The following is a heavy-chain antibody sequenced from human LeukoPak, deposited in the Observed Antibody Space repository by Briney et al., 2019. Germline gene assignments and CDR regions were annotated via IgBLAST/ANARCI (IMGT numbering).Heavy chain of an antibody. V-gene: IGHV5-10-1*01. J-gene: IGHJ4*02. D-gene: IGHD4-17*01. CDR2: IDPNDSYT. CDR3: ATGASKVTTDFANY. Sequence: GESLKISFKASGXSFTNYWISWVRQMPGKGLEWMGRIDPNDSYTKYSPSFKGYVTISVDKSISTAFLQWHSLKASDSAMYYCATGASKVTTDFANYWGQGTQVAVSS. CDR1: GXSFTNYW.